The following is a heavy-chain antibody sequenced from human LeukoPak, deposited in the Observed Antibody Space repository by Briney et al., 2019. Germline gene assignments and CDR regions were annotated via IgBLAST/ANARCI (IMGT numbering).Heavy chain of an antibody. CDR2: ISWNSGSI. CDR1: GFTFDDYA. V-gene: IGHV3-9*01. J-gene: IGHJ2*01. D-gene: IGHD6-13*01. Sequence: GRSLRLSCAASGFTFDDYAMHWVRQAPGKGLEWVSGISWNSGSIGYADSVKGRFTISRDNAKNSLYLQMNSLRAEDTALYYCAKDRAARGSSWREGPYWYFDLWGRGTLVTVSS. CDR3: AKDRAARGSSWREGPYWYFDL.